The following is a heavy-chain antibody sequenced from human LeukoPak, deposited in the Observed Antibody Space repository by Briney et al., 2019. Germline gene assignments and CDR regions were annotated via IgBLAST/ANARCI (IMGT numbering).Heavy chain of an antibody. CDR2: ISAYNGNT. D-gene: IGHD3-9*01. V-gene: IGHV1-18*01. CDR3: ARDYRNYDILTGYRYYFDY. Sequence: ASVKVSCKGSGYSFTSYGFRWVREAPGQGLERMGWISAYNGNTNYAQKLQGRVTMTTDTATSTAYMELRSLRSYDTAVYYCARDYRNYDILTGYRYYFDYWGQGTLVTVSS. CDR1: GYSFTSYG. J-gene: IGHJ4*02.